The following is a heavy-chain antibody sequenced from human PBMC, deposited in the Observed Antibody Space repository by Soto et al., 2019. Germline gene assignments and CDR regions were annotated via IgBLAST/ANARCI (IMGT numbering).Heavy chain of an antibody. D-gene: IGHD3-22*01. CDR3: ARGLASFYDSSGSPNWCAP. J-gene: IGHJ5*02. Sequence: PSETLSLTCTVSSGSISSYYWSWIRQPPGKGLEWIGYIYYSGTTNSNPSLKSRVTISVDTSKNQFSLKLVSVTAADTAVYYCARGLASFYDSSGSPNWCAPWGHGTLVTVS. CDR2: IYYSGTT. V-gene: IGHV4-59*01. CDR1: SGSISSYY.